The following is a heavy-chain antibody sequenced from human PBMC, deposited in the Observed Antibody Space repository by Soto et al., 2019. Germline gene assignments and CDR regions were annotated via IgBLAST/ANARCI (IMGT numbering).Heavy chain of an antibody. CDR1: GFTFSNAW. D-gene: IGHD6-13*01. Sequence: GESLKISCAASGFTFSNAWMSWVRQAPGKGLEWVGRIKSKTDGGTTDYAAPVKGRSTISRDDSKNTLYLQMNSLKTEYTAVYYCIRVAAAGIDYWGQGTLVTVSS. V-gene: IGHV3-15*01. CDR2: IKSKTDGGTT. CDR3: IRVAAAGIDY. J-gene: IGHJ4*02.